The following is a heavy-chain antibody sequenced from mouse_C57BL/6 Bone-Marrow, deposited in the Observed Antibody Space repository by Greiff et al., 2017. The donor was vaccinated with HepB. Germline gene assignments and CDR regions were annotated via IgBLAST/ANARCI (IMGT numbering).Heavy chain of an antibody. D-gene: IGHD1-1*01. J-gene: IGHJ4*01. Sequence: QVQLKESGPGLVAPSQSLSITCTVSGFSFTSYGVDWVRQSPGKGLEWLGVIWGVGSTNYNSALKSRLSISKDNSKSQVFLKMNSLQTDDTAMYYGASSYYYGSSYEDYWGQGTSVTVSS. V-gene: IGHV2-6*01. CDR2: IWGVGST. CDR1: GFSFTSYG. CDR3: ASSYYYGSSYEDY.